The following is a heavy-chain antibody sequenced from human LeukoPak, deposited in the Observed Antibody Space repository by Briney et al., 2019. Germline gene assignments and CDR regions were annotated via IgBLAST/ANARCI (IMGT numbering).Heavy chain of an antibody. CDR3: ARDLAVPAAMGRAWFDP. J-gene: IGHJ5*02. V-gene: IGHV1-18*04. Sequence: ASVKVSCKASGYTFTSYGISWVRQAPGQGLEWMGWISAYNGNTNYAQKLQGRVTMTTDTSTSTANMELRSLRSDDTAVYYCARDLAVPAAMGRAWFDPWGQGTLVTVSS. CDR2: ISAYNGNT. D-gene: IGHD2-2*01. CDR1: GYTFTSYG.